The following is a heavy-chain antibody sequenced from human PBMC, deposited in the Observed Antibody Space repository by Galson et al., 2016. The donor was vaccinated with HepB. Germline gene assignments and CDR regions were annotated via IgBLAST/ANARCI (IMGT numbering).Heavy chain of an antibody. CDR2: INTGNGNT. CDR3: ARDQAYYYGMDV. CDR1: GYTFTAHA. Sequence: SVKVSCKASGYTFTAHAVHWVRQAPGQRLEWMGWINTGNGNTKYSQKFQGRVTITRDTFATTAYIELSSVRSEDTAVYYCARDQAYYYGMDVWGQGTTVTVS. J-gene: IGHJ6*02. V-gene: IGHV1-3*04.